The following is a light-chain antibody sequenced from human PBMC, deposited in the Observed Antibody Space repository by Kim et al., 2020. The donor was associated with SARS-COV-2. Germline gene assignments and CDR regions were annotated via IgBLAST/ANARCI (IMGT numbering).Light chain of an antibody. Sequence: EIVMTQSPATLSVSPGERATLSCRASQSVSNKLAWYQQKPGRSLRLLIYGASNRATVIPARLSGSGSGTEFTLTCSSLQSEDFAVYYCQQYINWPLTFGGGNKVDIK. CDR1: QSVSNK. CDR2: GAS. CDR3: QQYINWPLT. V-gene: IGKV3-15*01. J-gene: IGKJ4*01.